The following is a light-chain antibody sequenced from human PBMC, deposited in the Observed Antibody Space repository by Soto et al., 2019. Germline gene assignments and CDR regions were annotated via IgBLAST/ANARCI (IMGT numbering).Light chain of an antibody. Sequence: EIVITHSSATLSFSPVETATLSCRASQSISSSLAWYQQKPGQAPRLLIYFKSTRATGIPTRFSGSGSGTEFTLTISNLQSEDFAVYYCQQYNSWPITFGQGTRLEIK. CDR1: QSISSS. V-gene: IGKV3-15*01. J-gene: IGKJ5*01. CDR3: QQYNSWPIT. CDR2: FKS.